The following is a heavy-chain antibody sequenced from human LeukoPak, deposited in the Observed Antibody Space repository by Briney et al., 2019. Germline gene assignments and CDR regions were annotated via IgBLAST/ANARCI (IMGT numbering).Heavy chain of an antibody. CDR2: INQDGSQK. CDR3: ARDSAGNDY. J-gene: IGHJ4*02. V-gene: IGHV3-7*01. D-gene: IGHD6-13*01. CDR1: GFTFSIYW. Sequence: PGGSLRLSCAASGFTFSIYWMSWVRQAPGKGLEWVANINQDGSQKYYVDSVKGRFTISRDNAKNSLYLQMNSLRAEDTAMYYCARDSAGNDYWGQGTLVTVSS.